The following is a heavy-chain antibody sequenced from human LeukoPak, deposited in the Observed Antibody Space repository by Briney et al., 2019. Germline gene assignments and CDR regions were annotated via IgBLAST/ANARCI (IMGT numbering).Heavy chain of an antibody. J-gene: IGHJ6*03. V-gene: IGHV1-2*02. Sequence: ASVKVSCKASGYTFTAYYMHWVRQAPGQGLEWMGCINPNSGGTNYAQKFQGRVTMTRDTSISTVYMELSRLRSDDTAVYYCARDGGYGHNYYYYYYMDVWGKGTTVTISS. CDR1: GYTFTAYY. CDR3: ARDGGYGHNYYYYYYMDV. CDR2: INPNSGGT. D-gene: IGHD5-18*01.